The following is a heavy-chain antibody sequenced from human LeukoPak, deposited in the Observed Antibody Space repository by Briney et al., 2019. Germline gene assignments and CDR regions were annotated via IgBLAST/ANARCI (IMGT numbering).Heavy chain of an antibody. D-gene: IGHD3-3*02. CDR1: GGSFSGYY. CDR2: INHSGST. J-gene: IGHJ4*02. V-gene: IGHV4-34*01. CDR3: ARLRRSRLAEFDY. Sequence: PSETLSLTCAVYGGSFSGYYWSWIRQPPGKGLEWSGEINHSGSTYYNPSLKSRVTISVDTSKNQFSLKLSSLTAADTAVYYCARLRRSRLAEFDYWGQGTLVTVSS.